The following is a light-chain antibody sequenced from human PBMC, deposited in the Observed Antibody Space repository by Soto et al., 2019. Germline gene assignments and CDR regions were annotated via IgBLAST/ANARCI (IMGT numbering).Light chain of an antibody. V-gene: IGKV3-20*01. CDR1: QSVSSSY. Sequence: IVLTQSPGTVSLSPGERATLSCSASQSVSSSYLAWYQQKPGQAPRLLIYGASSRATGIPDRFSGSGSGTDFTLTISRLEPEDFAVYYCQQYGSSPWPFGQGTKVDIK. CDR3: QQYGSSPWP. CDR2: GAS. J-gene: IGKJ1*01.